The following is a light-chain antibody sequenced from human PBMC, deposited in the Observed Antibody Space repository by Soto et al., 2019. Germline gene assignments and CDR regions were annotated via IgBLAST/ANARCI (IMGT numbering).Light chain of an antibody. CDR2: DNN. Sequence: PVQRVTISCSGSNSNIGNNYVSCYQQLPVTAPKLLIYDNNKRPSGIPDRFSGSKSGTSATLDITGLQTGDEADYYCGTRDSSRIGYVFGTGTKVTVL. J-gene: IGLJ1*01. CDR1: NSNIGNNY. V-gene: IGLV1-51*01. CDR3: GTRDSSRIGYV.